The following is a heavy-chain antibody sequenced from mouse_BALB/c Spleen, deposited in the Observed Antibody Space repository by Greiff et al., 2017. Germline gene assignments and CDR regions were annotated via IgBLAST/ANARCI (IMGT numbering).Heavy chain of an antibody. Sequence: VQLQQSGTVLARPGASVKMSCKASGYTFTSYWMHWVKQRPGQGLEWIGAIYPGNSDTSYNQKFKGKAKLTAVTSTSTAYMELSSLTNEDSAVYYCTRLPLYGAMDYWGQGTSVTVSS. CDR2: IYPGNSDT. D-gene: IGHD6-1*01. CDR1: GYTFTSYW. CDR3: TRLPLYGAMDY. J-gene: IGHJ4*01. V-gene: IGHV1-5*01.